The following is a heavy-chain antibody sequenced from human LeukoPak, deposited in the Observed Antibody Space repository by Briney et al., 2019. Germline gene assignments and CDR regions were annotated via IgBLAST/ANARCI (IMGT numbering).Heavy chain of an antibody. V-gene: IGHV3-7*01. J-gene: IGHJ4*02. Sequence: GGSLRLSCAASGFTFSNYWMSWVRQAPGKGLEWVANTKQDETEKHYADSVKGRFTISRDNAQNSLYLQMNSLRAEDTAVYYCARELKYYYDSSGYPHFDYWGQGTLVTVSS. CDR2: TKQDETEK. CDR1: GFTFSNYW. D-gene: IGHD3-22*01. CDR3: ARELKYYYDSSGYPHFDY.